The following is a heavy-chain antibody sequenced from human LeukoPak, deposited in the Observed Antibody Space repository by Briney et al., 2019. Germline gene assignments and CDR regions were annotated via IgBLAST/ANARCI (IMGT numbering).Heavy chain of an antibody. CDR1: GFTFSNAW. CDR3: TTDTYYYDSSGYYYCDY. Sequence: GGSLRLSCAASGFTFSNAWMSWVRQAPGKGVEWVGRIKSKTDGGTTDYAAPVKGRFTISRDDSKNTLYLQMNSLKTEDTAVYYCTTDTYYYDSSGYYYCDYWGQGTLVTVSS. J-gene: IGHJ4*02. D-gene: IGHD3-22*01. V-gene: IGHV3-15*01. CDR2: IKSKTDGGTT.